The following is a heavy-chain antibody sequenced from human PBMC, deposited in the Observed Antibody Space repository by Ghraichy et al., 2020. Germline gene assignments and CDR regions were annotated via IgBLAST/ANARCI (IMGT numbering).Heavy chain of an antibody. Sequence: GGSLRLSCAASGFTFSSFAMSWVRQAPGKGLEWVSAITGTGGNTYYADSVKGRFTISRDNSKNTLYLQMNSLRAEDTAVYYCAKRGGSSWYDGAFDIWGQGTMVTVSS. J-gene: IGHJ3*02. D-gene: IGHD6-13*01. CDR3: AKRGGSSWYDGAFDI. CDR1: GFTFSSFA. V-gene: IGHV3-23*01. CDR2: ITGTGGNT.